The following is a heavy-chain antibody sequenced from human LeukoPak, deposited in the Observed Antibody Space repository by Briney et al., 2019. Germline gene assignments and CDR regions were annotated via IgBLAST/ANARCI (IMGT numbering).Heavy chain of an antibody. V-gene: IGHV4-61*02. CDR1: GGSISSGSYY. J-gene: IGHJ5*02. CDR2: IYTSGST. Sequence: SETLSLTCTVSGGSISSGSYYWSWIRQPAGKGLEWIGRIYTSGSTNYNPSLKSRVTISVDTSKNQFSLKLSSVTAADTAVYYCARQSETWFDPWGQGTLVTVSS. CDR3: ARQSETWFDP.